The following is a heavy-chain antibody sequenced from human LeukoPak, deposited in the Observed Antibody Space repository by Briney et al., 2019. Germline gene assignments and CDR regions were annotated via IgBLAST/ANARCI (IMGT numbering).Heavy chain of an antibody. CDR2: IYYSGST. V-gene: IGHV4-59*01. Sequence: KPSETLSLTCTVSGGSISSYYWSWIRQPPGKGLEWIGYIYYSGSTNYNPSLKSRVTISVDTSKNQFSLKLSSVTAADTAVYYCARDKWGVRGRFFDIWGQGTMVTVSS. J-gene: IGHJ3*02. CDR3: ARDKWGVRGRFFDI. D-gene: IGHD3-10*01. CDR1: GGSISSYY.